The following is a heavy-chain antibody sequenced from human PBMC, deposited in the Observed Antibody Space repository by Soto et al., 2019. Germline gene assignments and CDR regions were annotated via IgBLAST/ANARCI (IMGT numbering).Heavy chain of an antibody. CDR3: PLGYCSGGSCSPHFDY. V-gene: IGHV4-39*01. Sequence: SETLSLTCTVSSAPVSSTTYTWGWIRQPPGKGLEWVASVYYGGRSYYNPSLNSRVTISVDTSKNQFSLKLSSVTAADTAVYYCPLGYCSGGSCSPHFDYWGQGTLVTVSS. J-gene: IGHJ4*02. CDR2: VYYGGRS. D-gene: IGHD2-15*01. CDR1: SAPVSSTTYT.